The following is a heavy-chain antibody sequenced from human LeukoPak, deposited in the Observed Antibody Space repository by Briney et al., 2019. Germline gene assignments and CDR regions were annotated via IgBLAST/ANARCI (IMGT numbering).Heavy chain of an antibody. CDR2: SYYSGST. CDR3: ARGEGSYDILTGYSSSFDY. Sequence: PSETLSLTCTVSGGSISSSSYYWGWIRQPPGKGLEWIGSSYYSGSTYYNPSLKSRVTISVDTSKNQFSLKLSSVTAADTAVYYCARGEGSYDILTGYSSSFDYWGQGTLVTVSS. CDR1: GGSISSSSYY. D-gene: IGHD3-9*01. J-gene: IGHJ4*02. V-gene: IGHV4-39*07.